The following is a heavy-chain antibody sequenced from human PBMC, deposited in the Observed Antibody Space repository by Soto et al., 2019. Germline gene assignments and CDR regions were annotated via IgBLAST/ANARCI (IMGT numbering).Heavy chain of an antibody. CDR3: TTDSHLPTAMVRFDF. CDR2: IKSRADGGTT. CDR1: GFTLSDAW. V-gene: IGHV3-15*07. D-gene: IGHD2-8*01. J-gene: IGHJ4*01. Sequence: EVQLVESGGGLVKPGGSLRLSCAASGFTLSDAWLNWVRQAPEKGLEWVGRIKSRADGGTTDFAAPVRGRFAISRDESQNIVFLEINILQVVETAVYYCTTDSHLPTAMVRFDFWGPGTLVTVSS.